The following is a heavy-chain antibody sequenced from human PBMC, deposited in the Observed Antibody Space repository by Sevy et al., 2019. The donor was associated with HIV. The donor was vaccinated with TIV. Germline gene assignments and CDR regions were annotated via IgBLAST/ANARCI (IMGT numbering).Heavy chain of an antibody. CDR3: AKGGFTMVRGVFDY. J-gene: IGHJ4*02. D-gene: IGHD3-10*01. Sequence: GGSLRLSCAASGYSFSSYAMSWVRQTPGKGLEWVSAISGSGGSTYYVDSVKGRFTISRDNSKNTLYLQMNSLIAEDTAVYYCAKGGFTMVRGVFDYWGQGTLVTVSS. V-gene: IGHV3-23*01. CDR2: ISGSGGST. CDR1: GYSFSSYA.